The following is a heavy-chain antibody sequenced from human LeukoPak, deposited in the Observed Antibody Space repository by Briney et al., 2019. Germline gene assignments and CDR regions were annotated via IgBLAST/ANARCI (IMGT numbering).Heavy chain of an antibody. D-gene: IGHD3-22*01. V-gene: IGHV1-24*01. Sequence: AASVNVSLTFSGYTLTVLSMHWVWQAPGKGMEWMGGFDPEDGETIYAQKFQGRVTMTEDTSTDTAYMELSSLRSEDTAVYYCATDLDYYDSSGYYYDDYWGQGTLVTVSS. CDR3: ATDLDYYDSSGYYYDDY. CDR1: GYTLTVLS. CDR2: FDPEDGET. J-gene: IGHJ4*02.